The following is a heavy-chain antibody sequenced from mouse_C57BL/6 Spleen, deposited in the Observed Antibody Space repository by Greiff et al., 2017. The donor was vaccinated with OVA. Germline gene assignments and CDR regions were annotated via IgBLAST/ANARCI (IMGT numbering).Heavy chain of an antibody. V-gene: IGHV1-80*01. CDR3: AREEGYYGNYRYYFDY. CDR1: GYAFSSYW. D-gene: IGHD2-1*01. J-gene: IGHJ2*01. CDR2: IYPGDGDT. Sequence: QVQLQQSGAELVKPGASVKISCKASGYAFSSYWMNWVKQRPGKGLEWIGQIYPGDGDTNYNGKFKGKATLTADKSSSTAYMQLSSLTSEDSAVYFCAREEGYYGNYRYYFDYWGQGTTLTVSS.